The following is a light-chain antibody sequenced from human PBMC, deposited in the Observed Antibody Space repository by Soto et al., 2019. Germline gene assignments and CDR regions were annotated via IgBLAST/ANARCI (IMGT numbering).Light chain of an antibody. CDR1: SRDVGSYNR. CDR3: SSYTSSSNYV. Sequence: SALTQPPSGSGSPGQSVASCCTGTSRDVGSYNRVSWYQQPPGTAPKVMIYEVSNRPSGVPDRFSGSKSGNTASLTISGLQAEDEEDYYYSSYTSSSNYVFGTGSKVTVL. V-gene: IGLV2-18*02. CDR2: EVS. J-gene: IGLJ1*01.